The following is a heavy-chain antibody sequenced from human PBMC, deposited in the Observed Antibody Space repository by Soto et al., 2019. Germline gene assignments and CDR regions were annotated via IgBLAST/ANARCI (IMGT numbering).Heavy chain of an antibody. CDR3: ERGGLDPFDY. V-gene: IGHV3-74*01. CDR1: GFNLGSYW. J-gene: IGHJ4*02. Sequence: EVQLVESGGGLVQPGGSLRLSCAASGFNLGSYWMHWVRQAPGKGLVWVSRINDYGTTINYAESVEGRFTISRDDANSEVYLQIHNLRAEDTAVYYGERGGLDPFDYWGQGALVTVSS. D-gene: IGHD1-1*01. CDR2: INDYGTTI.